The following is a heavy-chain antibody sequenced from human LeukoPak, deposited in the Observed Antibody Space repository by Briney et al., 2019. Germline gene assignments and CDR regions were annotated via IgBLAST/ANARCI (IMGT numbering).Heavy chain of an antibody. CDR3: AKATRIAVAGPYYFDY. CDR2: ISWNSGSI. J-gene: IGHJ4*02. Sequence: GGSLRLSCAASGFTFDDYAMHWARQAPGKGLEWVSGISWNSGSIGYADSVKGRFTISRDNAKNSLYLQMNSLRAEDTALYYCAKATRIAVAGPYYFDYWGQGTLVTVSS. D-gene: IGHD6-19*01. CDR1: GFTFDDYA. V-gene: IGHV3-9*01.